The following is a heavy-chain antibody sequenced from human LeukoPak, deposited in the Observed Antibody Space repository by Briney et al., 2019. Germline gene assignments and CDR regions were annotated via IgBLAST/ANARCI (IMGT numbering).Heavy chain of an antibody. Sequence: PGGSLRLSCAASGFTFSSYSMNWVRQAPGKGLEWVSSISSSSSYIYYADSVKGRFTISRDNAKNSLYLQMNSLRAEDTAVYYCARDRAYYYGSGSYSDYWGQGTLSPSPQ. CDR3: ARDRAYYYGSGSYSDY. J-gene: IGHJ4*02. CDR2: ISSSSSYI. D-gene: IGHD3-10*01. V-gene: IGHV3-21*01. CDR1: GFTFSSYS.